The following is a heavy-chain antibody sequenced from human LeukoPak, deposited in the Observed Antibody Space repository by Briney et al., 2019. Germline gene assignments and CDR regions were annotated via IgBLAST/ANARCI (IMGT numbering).Heavy chain of an antibody. CDR3: AKVGYSYGNLYYYYYYGMDV. V-gene: IGHV3-30-3*01. J-gene: IGHJ6*02. CDR2: ISYGGSNN. D-gene: IGHD5-18*01. CDR1: GFSFSNYA. Sequence: GGSLRLSCAASGFSFSNYAIHWVRQAPGKGLEWVALISYGGSNNFYADSVKGRFTISRDNSKNTPYLQMNSLRAEDTAVYYCAKVGYSYGNLYYYYYYGMDVWGQGTTVTVSS.